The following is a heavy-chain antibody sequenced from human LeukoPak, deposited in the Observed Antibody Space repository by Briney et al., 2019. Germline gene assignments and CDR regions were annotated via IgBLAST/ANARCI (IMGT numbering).Heavy chain of an antibody. V-gene: IGHV3-30*04. J-gene: IGHJ4*02. CDR3: ARERSVLPPLRSGLDY. CDR2: ISYDGSNK. CDR1: GFTFSSYA. D-gene: IGHD3-10*01. Sequence: GGSLRLSCAASGFTFSSYAMHWVRQAPGKGLEWVAVISYDGSNKYYADSVKGRFTISRDNSKNTLYLQMNSLRSEDTAVYYCARERSVLPPLRSGLDYWGQGTLVTVSS.